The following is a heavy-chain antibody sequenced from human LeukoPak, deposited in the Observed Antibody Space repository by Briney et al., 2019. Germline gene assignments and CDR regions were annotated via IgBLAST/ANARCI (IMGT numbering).Heavy chain of an antibody. Sequence: GASVKVSCKASGYTFTGYYMHWMRQAPGQGLEWMGVINPSGGSTTYAQKFQGRVTMTRDTSTSTVSMELSSLRSEDTAVYYCARAYSYSSGFDYWGQGTLVTVSS. J-gene: IGHJ4*02. CDR2: INPSGGST. V-gene: IGHV1-46*01. CDR3: ARAYSYSSGFDY. D-gene: IGHD5-18*01. CDR1: GYTFTGYY.